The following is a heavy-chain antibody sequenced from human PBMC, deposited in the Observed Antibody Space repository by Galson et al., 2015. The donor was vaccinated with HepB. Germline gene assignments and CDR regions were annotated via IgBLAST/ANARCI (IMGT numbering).Heavy chain of an antibody. CDR2: ITWSSGTI. CDR3: AKSRGSYYYGLDV. D-gene: IGHD3-16*01. J-gene: IGHJ6*02. V-gene: IGHV3-9*01. CDR1: GFTFDDFA. Sequence: SLRLSCAASGFTFDDFAMHWVRQAPGKGLQWVSGITWSSGTIDYADSVKGRFTISRDNAKNSVYLQMNSLRDEDTALYYCAKSRGSYYYGLDVWGQGTRVTVSS.